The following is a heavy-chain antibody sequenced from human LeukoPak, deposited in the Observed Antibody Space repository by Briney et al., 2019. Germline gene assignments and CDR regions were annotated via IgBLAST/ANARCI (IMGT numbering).Heavy chain of an antibody. D-gene: IGHD5-18*01. CDR3: ARAVDTAQNYFDY. Sequence: SVKVSCKASGGTFSSCAISWVRQAPGQGLEWMGGIIPIFGTANYAQKFQGRVTITADKSTSTAYMELSSLRSEDTAVYYCARAVDTAQNYFDYWGQGTLVTVSS. CDR1: GGTFSSCA. CDR2: IIPIFGTA. V-gene: IGHV1-69*06. J-gene: IGHJ4*02.